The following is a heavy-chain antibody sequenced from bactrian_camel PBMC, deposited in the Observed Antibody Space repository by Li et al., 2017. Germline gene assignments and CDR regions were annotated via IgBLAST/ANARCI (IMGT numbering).Heavy chain of an antibody. CDR1: GYTDSRYS. V-gene: IGHV3S9*01. Sequence: HVQLVESGGGSVQPGGSLTLACAVSGYTDSRYSMAWFRQRPGEEREEVASVENDGTTSYAASVKGRFTISQDVGNNNLSLQMNSLKVEDTAMYYCAAERCCDWWCLLDPSYRSQGTQVTVS. CDR2: VENDGTT. D-gene: IGHD7*01. J-gene: IGHJ4*01.